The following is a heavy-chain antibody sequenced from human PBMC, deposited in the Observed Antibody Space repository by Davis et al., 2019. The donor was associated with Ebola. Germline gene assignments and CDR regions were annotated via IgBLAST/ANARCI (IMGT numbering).Heavy chain of an antibody. Sequence: PGGSLRLSCAASGFTFSDYYMSWIRQAPGKGLEWLSYISTYGTTIYYGDSVKGRFTISRDNAKNSLYLQMHSLRPEDTAVCYCARGERRYYDYNGMDVWGQGTTVIVSS. D-gene: IGHD1-1*01. V-gene: IGHV3-11*01. CDR1: GFTFSDYY. J-gene: IGHJ6*02. CDR3: ARGERRYYDYNGMDV. CDR2: ISTYGTTI.